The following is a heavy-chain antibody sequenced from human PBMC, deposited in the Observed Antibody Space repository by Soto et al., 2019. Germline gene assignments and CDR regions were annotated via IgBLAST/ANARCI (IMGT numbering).Heavy chain of an antibody. Sequence: RLSCAASGFTFSSYWMSWVRQAPGKGLEWVANIKQDGSEKYYVDSVKGRFTISRDNAKNSLYLQMNSLRAEDTAVYYCARDGSYGSGSYFSRHYYYYGMDVWGQGTTVTVSS. CDR1: GFTFSSYW. CDR2: IKQDGSEK. D-gene: IGHD3-10*01. CDR3: ARDGSYGSGSYFSRHYYYYGMDV. J-gene: IGHJ6*02. V-gene: IGHV3-7*01.